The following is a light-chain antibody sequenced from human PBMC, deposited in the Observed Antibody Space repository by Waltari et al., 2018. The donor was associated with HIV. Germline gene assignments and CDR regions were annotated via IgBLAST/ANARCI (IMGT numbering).Light chain of an antibody. J-gene: IGKJ3*01. CDR1: QSVTSS. CDR2: GAS. Sequence: EIVMTQSPATLSVSPGERATLSCRASQSVTSSLAWYQQKPGQAPRLLIYGASNRATGVPTRFSGGGSGTEFTLTISSLQSEDFAVYSCQQYNTWPLTFGPGTKVDIK. CDR3: QQYNTWPLT. V-gene: IGKV3-15*01.